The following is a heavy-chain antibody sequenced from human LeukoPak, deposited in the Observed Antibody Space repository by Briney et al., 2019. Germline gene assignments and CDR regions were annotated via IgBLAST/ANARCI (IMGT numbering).Heavy chain of an antibody. CDR3: ARGHSTSSPYFCNGMDV. V-gene: IGHV4-31*03. CDR2: IYYTGNT. D-gene: IGHD6-6*01. J-gene: IGHJ6*02. CDR1: RGSISSGAYW. Sequence: SETLTLTCTVARGSISSGAYWWTWIRQYPVKGLEWIGYIYYTGNTYYNPSLRSRVHISVDTSKNQFSLNLSSVTAADTAVYFCARGHSTSSPYFCNGMDVWGQGTTVTVSS.